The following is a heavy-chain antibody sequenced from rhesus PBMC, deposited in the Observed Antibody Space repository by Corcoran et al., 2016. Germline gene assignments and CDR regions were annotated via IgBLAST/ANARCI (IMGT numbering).Heavy chain of an antibody. CDR1: GCSTSTRGKG. V-gene: IGHV2-1*01. CDR2: VYWADDK. D-gene: IGHD3-28*01. Sequence: QVTLKESGPALAKPTQTLTLTGTFSGCSTSTRGKGAGWMRQPPGKTLEWLAHVYWADDKRYSTSLKRRLTISKDTSKNQVVLTMTNMDPVDTATYYCARRRDYYDSGYYDYWGQGVLVTVSS. J-gene: IGHJ4*01. CDR3: ARRRDYYDSGYYDY.